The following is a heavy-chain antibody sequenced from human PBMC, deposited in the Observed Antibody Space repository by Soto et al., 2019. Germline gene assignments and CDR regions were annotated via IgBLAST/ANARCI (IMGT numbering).Heavy chain of an antibody. CDR3: AKHRGFVAGPFDS. CDR1: GITFTNYA. V-gene: IGHV3-23*01. CDR2: ISGNVGSTT. D-gene: IGHD6-19*01. Sequence: EVQLLESGGGLAQPGGSLRLSCAVSGITFTNYAMGWVRQAPGKGLEWVSGISGNVGSTTHYADSVKGRFTISRANSKNILVLQMNSLRAEDTAVYYCAKHRGFVAGPFDSWGQGTLVIVSS. J-gene: IGHJ5*01.